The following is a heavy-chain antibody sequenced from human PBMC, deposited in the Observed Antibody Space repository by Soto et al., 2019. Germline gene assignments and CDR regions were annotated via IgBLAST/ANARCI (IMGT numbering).Heavy chain of an antibody. CDR2: IYYSGST. V-gene: IGHV4-39*01. Sequence: SETLSLTCTVSGGSISSSSYYWGWIRQPPGKGLEWIGSIYYSGSTYYNPSLKSRVTISVDTSKNQFSLKLSSVTAADTAVYYCARQGIVVVVAATKAWFDPWGQGTLVTVPQ. D-gene: IGHD2-15*01. J-gene: IGHJ5*02. CDR1: GGSISSSSYY. CDR3: ARQGIVVVVAATKAWFDP.